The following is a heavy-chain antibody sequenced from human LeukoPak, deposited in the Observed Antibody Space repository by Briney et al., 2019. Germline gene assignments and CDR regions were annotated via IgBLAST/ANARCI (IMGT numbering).Heavy chain of an antibody. Sequence: SETLSLTCAVYGGPIAGYYWRWIRQTPGRGLAWVGEIHYSGATSYNPSLKSRATMSTDTSNNQFSLRLSSVTAADTAVYYCARGNILTGYCFDFWGQEALVTVSS. CDR2: IHYSGAT. D-gene: IGHD3-9*01. J-gene: IGHJ4*02. V-gene: IGHV4-34*01. CDR3: ARGNILTGYCFDF. CDR1: GGPIAGYY.